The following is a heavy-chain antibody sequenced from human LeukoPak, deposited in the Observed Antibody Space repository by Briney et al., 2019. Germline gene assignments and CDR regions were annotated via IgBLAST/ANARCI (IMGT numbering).Heavy chain of an antibody. CDR1: GFTFSSYA. CDR2: ISGSGGST. D-gene: IGHD4-11*01. J-gene: IGHJ3*02. Sequence: GGSLRLSCAASGFTFSSYAMSWVRQAPGKGLEWVSAISGSGGSTYYADSVKGRFTISRDNSKNTVYLQMNSLRAEDTAVYYCARGIAKTTLNAFDIWGQGTVVTVSS. V-gene: IGHV3-23*01. CDR3: ARGIAKTTLNAFDI.